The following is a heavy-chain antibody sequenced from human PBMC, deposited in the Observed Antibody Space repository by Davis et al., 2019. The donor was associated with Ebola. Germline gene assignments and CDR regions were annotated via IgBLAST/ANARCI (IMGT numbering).Heavy chain of an antibody. D-gene: IGHD4-23*01. J-gene: IGHJ6*02. CDR3: ARHHYGGKLYYGMDV. CDR1: GYSFTSYW. CDR2: IYPGDSDT. V-gene: IGHV5-51*01. Sequence: PGGSLRLSCKGSGYSFTSYWNGWVRQMPGKGLEWMGIIYPGDSDTRYSPSFQGQVTISADKSISTAYLQWSSLKASDTAMYYCARHHYGGKLYYGMDVWGQGTTVTVSS.